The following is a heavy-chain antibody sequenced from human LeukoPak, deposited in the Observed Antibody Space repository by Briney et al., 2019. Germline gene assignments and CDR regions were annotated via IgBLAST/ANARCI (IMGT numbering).Heavy chain of an antibody. J-gene: IGHJ4*02. D-gene: IGHD6-13*01. V-gene: IGHV3-74*01. CDR2: INSDGSST. Sequence: PGGSLRLSCAASGFTFSSYWMHWVRQAPGKGLVWVSRINSDGSSTSYADSVKGRFTISRDNAKNTLYQQMNSLRAEDTAVYYCLSYSSWYGGGYWGQGTLVTVSS. CDR1: GFTFSSYW. CDR3: LSYSSWYGGGY.